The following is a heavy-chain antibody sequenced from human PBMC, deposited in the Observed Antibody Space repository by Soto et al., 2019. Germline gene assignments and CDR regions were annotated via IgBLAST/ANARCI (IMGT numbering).Heavy chain of an antibody. CDR2: IYYSGST. CDR1: GGSISSSSYY. J-gene: IGHJ4*02. Sequence: PSETLSLTCTVSGGSISSSSYYWGWIRQPPGKGLEWIGSIYYSGSTYYNPSLKSRVTISVDTSKNQFSLKLSSVTAADTAVYYCARHVSGSSGYPLHFAYWGQGTLVTVSS. V-gene: IGHV4-39*01. D-gene: IGHD6-19*01. CDR3: ARHVSGSSGYPLHFAY.